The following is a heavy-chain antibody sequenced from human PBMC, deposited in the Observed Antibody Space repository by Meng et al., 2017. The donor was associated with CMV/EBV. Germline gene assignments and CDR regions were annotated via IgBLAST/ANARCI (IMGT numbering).Heavy chain of an antibody. CDR1: GYTFTSYG. Sequence: ASVKVSCKASGYTFTSYGISWVRQAPGQGLEWMGWISAYNGNTNYAQKLQGRVTMTTDTSTSTAYMELRSLGSDGTAVYYCARDLGTYDFWSGYLPNFDYWGQGTLVTVSS. D-gene: IGHD3-3*01. CDR2: ISAYNGNT. J-gene: IGHJ4*02. V-gene: IGHV1-18*01. CDR3: ARDLGTYDFWSGYLPNFDY.